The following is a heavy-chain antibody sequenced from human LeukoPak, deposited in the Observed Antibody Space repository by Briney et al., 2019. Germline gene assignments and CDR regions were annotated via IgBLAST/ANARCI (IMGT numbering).Heavy chain of an antibody. CDR2: IDPNNGNP. J-gene: IGHJ4*02. D-gene: IGHD3-22*01. CDR3: ARDRRYESGPDY. Sequence: ASVKVSCKASGYIFTDYGLNWVRQAPGQGLEWMGWIDPNNGNPTYVQGFTGRFVFSVDTSVSTAYLQISSLKIEDTAVYYCARDRRYESGPDYWGQGTLVTVSS. CDR1: GYIFTDYG. V-gene: IGHV7-4-1*02.